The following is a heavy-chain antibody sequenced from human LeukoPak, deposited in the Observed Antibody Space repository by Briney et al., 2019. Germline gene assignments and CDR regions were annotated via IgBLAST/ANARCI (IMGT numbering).Heavy chain of an antibody. CDR3: VTMIRGIAALDDY. V-gene: IGHV4-39*01. CDR2: MDYSGST. CDR1: GGSISSSNYY. Sequence: PSETLSLTCTVSGGSISSSNYYWGWIRQPPGKGLDWIGSMDYSGSTYYNPSLKSRVTISVDTSKNQLSLKLSSVTAADTAVYYCVTMIRGIAALDDYWGQGILVTVSS. J-gene: IGHJ4*02. D-gene: IGHD3-10*01.